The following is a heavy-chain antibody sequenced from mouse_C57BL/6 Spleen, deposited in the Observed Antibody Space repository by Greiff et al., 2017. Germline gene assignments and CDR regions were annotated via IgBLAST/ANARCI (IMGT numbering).Heavy chain of an antibody. V-gene: IGHV5-17*01. CDR2: ISSGSSTI. J-gene: IGHJ2*01. CDR1: GFTFSDYG. Sequence: EVMLVESGGGLVKPGGSLKLSCAASGFTFSDYGMHWVRQAPEKGLEWVAYISSGSSTIDYADTVKGRFTISRDNATNTLFLQMTSLRSEDTAMYDCANDYYGSGFYYWGQGTTLTVSS. D-gene: IGHD1-1*01. CDR3: ANDYYGSGFYY.